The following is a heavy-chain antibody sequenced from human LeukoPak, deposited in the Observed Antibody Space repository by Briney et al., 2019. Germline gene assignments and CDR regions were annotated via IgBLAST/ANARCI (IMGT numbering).Heavy chain of an antibody. CDR2: IRYDGSNK. J-gene: IGHJ4*02. CDR1: GFTFSSYG. Sequence: PGGSLRLSCAASGFTFSSYGMHWVRQAPGKGLEWVAFIRYDGSNKHYADSVKGRFTISRDNSKRTLYLQMSSLRAEDTAVYYCAKDQYSSSSAFDYWGQGTLVTVSS. V-gene: IGHV3-30*02. CDR3: AKDQYSSSSAFDY. D-gene: IGHD6-13*01.